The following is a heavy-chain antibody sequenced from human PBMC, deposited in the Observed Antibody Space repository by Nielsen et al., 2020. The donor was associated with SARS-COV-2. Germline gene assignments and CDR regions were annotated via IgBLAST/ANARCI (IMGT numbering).Heavy chain of an antibody. J-gene: IGHJ5*02. CDR3: ARDLGSGLGWFDP. CDR1: GGTFSSYA. V-gene: IGHV1-69*13. CDR2: IIPIFDTA. D-gene: IGHD6-19*01. Sequence: SVKVSCKASGGTFSSYAISWVRQAPGQGLEWMGGIIPIFDTANYAQKFQGRVTITADESTSTAYMELSSLRSEDTAVYYCARDLGSGLGWFDPWGQGTLVTVSS.